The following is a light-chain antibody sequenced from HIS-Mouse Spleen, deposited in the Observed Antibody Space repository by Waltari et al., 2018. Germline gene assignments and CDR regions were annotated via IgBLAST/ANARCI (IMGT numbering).Light chain of an antibody. CDR3: CSYAGSYTEV. CDR1: SSDVGGYNY. CDR2: DVS. V-gene: IGLV2-11*01. J-gene: IGLJ3*02. Sequence: QSALTQPRSVSGSPGQSVTISCTGTSSDVGGYNYVSWYQQHPGKAPKLMIYDVSTRPSGVPDRFSGSTSGNTASLTISGLQAEDEADYYCCSYAGSYTEVFGGGTKLTVL.